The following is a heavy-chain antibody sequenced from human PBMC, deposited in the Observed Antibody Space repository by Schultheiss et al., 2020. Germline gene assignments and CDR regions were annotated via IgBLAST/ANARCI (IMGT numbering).Heavy chain of an antibody. D-gene: IGHD4-17*01. V-gene: IGHV3-13*01. CDR1: GFTFSSYD. CDR2: IGTAGDT. CDR3: AREGEDYGDYESFDY. Sequence: GESLKISCAASGFTFSSYDMHWVRQATGKGLEWVSAIGTAGDTYYPGSVKGRFTISRDNSKNTLYLQMNSLRAEDTAVYYCAREGEDYGDYESFDYWGQGTLVTVS. J-gene: IGHJ4*02.